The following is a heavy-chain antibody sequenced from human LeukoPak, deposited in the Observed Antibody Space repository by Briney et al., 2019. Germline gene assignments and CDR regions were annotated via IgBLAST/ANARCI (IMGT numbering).Heavy chain of an antibody. CDR2: IRSKASSYAT. CDR1: GFTFNGSV. CDR3: TSRLTSHYYYMDV. Sequence: GGSLRLSCAASGFTFNGSVMHWVRQASGKGLEWVGRIRSKASSYATAYAASVKGRFTISRDDSKNTAYLQMNSLKTEDTAVYYCTSRLTSHYYYMDVWGKGTTVTVSS. D-gene: IGHD4/OR15-4a*01. J-gene: IGHJ6*03. V-gene: IGHV3-73*01.